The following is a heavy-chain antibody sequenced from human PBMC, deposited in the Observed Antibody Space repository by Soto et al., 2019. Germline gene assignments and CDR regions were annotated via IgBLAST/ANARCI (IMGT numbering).Heavy chain of an antibody. D-gene: IGHD6-19*01. CDR2: ISGSGGST. CDR1: GFTFSSYA. J-gene: IGHJ4*02. Sequence: PGGSLRLSCAASGFTFSSYAMSWVRQAPGKGLEWVSAISGSGGSTYYADSVKGRFTISRDNSKNTLYLQMNSLRAEDTAVYYCTRHDGSGCPHFDYWGQGTLVTVSS. V-gene: IGHV3-23*01. CDR3: TRHDGSGCPHFDY.